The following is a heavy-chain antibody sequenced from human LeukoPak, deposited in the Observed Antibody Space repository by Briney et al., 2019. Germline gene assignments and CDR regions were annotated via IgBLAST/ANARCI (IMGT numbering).Heavy chain of an antibody. CDR3: SKKGQSEDYGKPD. V-gene: IGHV3-23*01. CDR1: GFTFSSYV. CDR2: ISSSGGST. Sequence: QPGGSLRLSCAASGFTFSSYVMSWVRQAPGKGLECVSAISSSGGSTYYADSVKGRFTISRDNSKNTLYLQMNSLRAEDTAVYYCSKKGQSEDYGKPDWGQGTLVTVSS. J-gene: IGHJ4*02. D-gene: IGHD4-17*01.